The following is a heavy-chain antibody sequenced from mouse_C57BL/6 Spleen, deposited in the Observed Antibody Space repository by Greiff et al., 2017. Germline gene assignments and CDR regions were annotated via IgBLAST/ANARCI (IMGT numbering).Heavy chain of an antibody. CDR3: ARPLYYGSTYCDY. CDR2: ISSGSSTI. D-gene: IGHD1-1*01. J-gene: IGHJ2*01. V-gene: IGHV5-17*01. Sequence: EVQLVESGGGLVKPGGSLKLSCAASGFTFSDYGMHWVRQAPEKGLEWVAYISSGSSTIYYADTVKGRFTISRDNAKNTLFLQMTSLRSEDTAMYYCARPLYYGSTYCDYWGQGTTLTVSS. CDR1: GFTFSDYG.